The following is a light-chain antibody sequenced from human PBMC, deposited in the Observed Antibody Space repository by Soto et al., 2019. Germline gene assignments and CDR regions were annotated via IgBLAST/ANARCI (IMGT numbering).Light chain of an antibody. V-gene: IGKV1-6*01. CDR1: QGIRHD. CDR3: LQDYTYPRT. J-gene: IGKJ4*01. Sequence: AIEMTQSPSSLSVSVGDRVTITCRASQGIRHDLGWYQQKPGKAPELLIYAAAIVQRGVPSRFSGSGSGTDFTLTITSLQPEDFATYYCLQDYTYPRTFGGGTKVDIK. CDR2: AAA.